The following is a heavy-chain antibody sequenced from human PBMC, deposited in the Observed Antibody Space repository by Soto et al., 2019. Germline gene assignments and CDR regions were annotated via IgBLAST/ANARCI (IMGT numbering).Heavy chain of an antibody. J-gene: IGHJ5*02. V-gene: IGHV1-46*01. Sequence: ASVKVSCKASGYTFTTYYMQWVRQAPGQGLEWMGILNPNGGFTNYAQKFQGRVTITADESTTTAYMELSSLRSDDTAVYYCAKDGGKDGYFGNWFDPWGQGTLVTVSS. CDR2: LNPNGGFT. D-gene: IGHD5-12*01. CDR1: GYTFTTYY. CDR3: AKDGGKDGYFGNWFDP.